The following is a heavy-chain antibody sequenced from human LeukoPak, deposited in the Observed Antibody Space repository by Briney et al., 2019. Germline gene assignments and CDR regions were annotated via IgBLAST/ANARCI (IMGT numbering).Heavy chain of an antibody. D-gene: IGHD3-22*01. Sequence: GGSLRLSCTVPGFTFDDYAMHWVRHTPGKGLEWVAGITWNRDNIGYGDSVKGRFTISRDNVKNVLYLQMNSLRPEDTALYYCAKDLSSAITSALVLDVWGQGTTV. V-gene: IGHV3-9*01. CDR1: GFTFDDYA. CDR2: ITWNRDNI. J-gene: IGHJ6*02. CDR3: AKDLSSAITSALVLDV.